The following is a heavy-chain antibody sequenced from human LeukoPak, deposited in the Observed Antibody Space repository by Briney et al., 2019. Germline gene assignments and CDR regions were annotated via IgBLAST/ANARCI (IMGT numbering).Heavy chain of an antibody. J-gene: IGHJ4*02. D-gene: IGHD3-3*01. V-gene: IGHV4-34*01. CDR2: INHSGST. CDR3: ARGRGDYDFWSGYPRFFDY. CDR1: GGSFSGYY. Sequence: SETLSLTCAVYGGSFSGYYWSWIRQPPGKGLEWIGEINHSGSTNYNPSLKSRVTISVDTSKNQFSLKLSSVTAADTAVYYCARGRGDYDFWSGYPRFFDYWGQGTWSPSPQ.